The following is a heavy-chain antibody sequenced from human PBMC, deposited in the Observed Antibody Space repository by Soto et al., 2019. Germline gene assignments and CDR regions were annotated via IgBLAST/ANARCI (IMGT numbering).Heavy chain of an antibody. J-gene: IGHJ4*02. CDR3: AKSRYSDSSGDFYDY. D-gene: IGHD3-22*01. V-gene: IGHV3-23*01. CDR1: AFTFNNYA. CDR2: IGGSGRTT. Sequence: GGSLRLSCAASAFTFNNYAMSWVRQAPGKGLEWVSGIGGSGRTTYYADSVKGRFIISRDNSNNTLFLQMNSLRAEDTAVYYCAKSRYSDSSGDFYDYWGQGTLVTVSS.